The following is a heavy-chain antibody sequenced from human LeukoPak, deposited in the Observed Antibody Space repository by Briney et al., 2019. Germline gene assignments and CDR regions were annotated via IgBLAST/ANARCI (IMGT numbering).Heavy chain of an antibody. CDR2: IRYDGSNK. V-gene: IGHV3-30*02. CDR1: GFSFSSYG. J-gene: IGHJ3*02. Sequence: PGGSLRLSCAASGFSFSSYGMHWVRQAPGKGLEWVAFIRYDGSNKYYADSVKGRFTISRDNSKNTLYLQMNNLRAEDTAVYYCARYSGYDRNDAFDIWGQGTMVTVSS. CDR3: ARYSGYDRNDAFDI. D-gene: IGHD5-12*01.